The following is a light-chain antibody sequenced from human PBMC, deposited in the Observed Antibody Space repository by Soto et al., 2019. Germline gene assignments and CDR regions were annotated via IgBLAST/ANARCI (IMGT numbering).Light chain of an antibody. J-gene: IGKJ1*01. V-gene: IGKV3-20*01. CDR3: QQYNGWPWT. CDR1: QSVSSSY. Sequence: EIVLTQSPGTLSLSPGERATLSCRASQSVSSSYLAWYQQKPGQAPRLLIYGASSRATGIPDRFSGSGSGTDFTLTISRLEPEDFAVYYCQQYNGWPWTFGLGTKVEI. CDR2: GAS.